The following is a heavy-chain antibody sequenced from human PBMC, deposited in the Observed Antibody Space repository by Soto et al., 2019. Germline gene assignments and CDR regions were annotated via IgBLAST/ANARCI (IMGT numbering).Heavy chain of an antibody. CDR3: AKDAIELGVIVVVGAFDI. CDR2: ISYDGSNK. D-gene: IGHD3-22*01. V-gene: IGHV3-30*18. Sequence: PGGSLRLSCAASGFTFSSYGMHWVRQAPGKGLEWVAVISYDGSNKYYADSVKGRFTISRDNSKNTLYLQMNSLRAEDTAVYYCAKDAIELGVIVVVGAFDIWGQGTMVTVSS. J-gene: IGHJ3*02. CDR1: GFTFSSYG.